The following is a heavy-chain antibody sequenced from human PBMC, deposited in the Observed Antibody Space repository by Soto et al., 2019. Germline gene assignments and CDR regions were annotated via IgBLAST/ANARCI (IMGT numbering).Heavy chain of an antibody. CDR1: GFTFSNAW. CDR2: IKSKTDGGTT. Sequence: GGSLRIACSASGFTFSNAWMSWVRQAPGKGLEWVGRIKSKTDGGTTDYAAPVKGRFTISRDDSKNTLYLQMNSLKTEDTAVYYCTTVRGDDAFDIWGQGTMVTVSS. CDR3: TTVRGDDAFDI. V-gene: IGHV3-15*01. J-gene: IGHJ3*02. D-gene: IGHD3-3*01.